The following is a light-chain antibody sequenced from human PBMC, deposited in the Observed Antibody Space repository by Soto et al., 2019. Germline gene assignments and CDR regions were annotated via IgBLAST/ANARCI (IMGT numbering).Light chain of an antibody. CDR3: QYYGGSSLS. V-gene: IGKV3-20*01. CDR2: GAS. J-gene: IGKJ4*01. Sequence: IVLTQSPGTLSLSPGERATLSCRASQSISINFLGWYQQKPRQAPRLLIYGASRRAPGIPDTFAGSGYGTDFTLTISRLDPEDFAVYYCQYYGGSSLSFGGGTKVEI. CDR1: QSISINF.